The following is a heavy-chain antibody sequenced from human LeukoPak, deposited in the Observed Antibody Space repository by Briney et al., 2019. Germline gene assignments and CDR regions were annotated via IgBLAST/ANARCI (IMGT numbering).Heavy chain of an antibody. CDR3: AKDKYYDSSGFDY. CDR2: IWYDGSNK. Sequence: GGSLRLSCAASGFTFSSYGMHWVRQAPGKGLEWVAVIWYDGSNKYYADSVKGRFTISRDSSKNTLYLQMNSLRAEDTAVYYCAKDKYYDSSGFDYWGQGTLVTVSS. J-gene: IGHJ4*02. V-gene: IGHV3-33*06. D-gene: IGHD3-22*01. CDR1: GFTFSSYG.